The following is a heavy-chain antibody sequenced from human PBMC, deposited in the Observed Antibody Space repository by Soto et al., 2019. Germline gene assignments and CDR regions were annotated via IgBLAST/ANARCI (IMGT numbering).Heavy chain of an antibody. Sequence: SETLSLTCAVYGGSFSGYYWSWIRQPPGKGLEWIGEILHSGSTNYNPSLKSRVSISVDASKNQFSLKLTSVTAADTALYYCARRGGGYFPYYFDYWGQGSLVTVSS. CDR1: GGSFSGYY. D-gene: IGHD2-21*01. CDR3: ARRGGGYFPYYFDY. CDR2: ILHSGST. J-gene: IGHJ4*02. V-gene: IGHV4-34*12.